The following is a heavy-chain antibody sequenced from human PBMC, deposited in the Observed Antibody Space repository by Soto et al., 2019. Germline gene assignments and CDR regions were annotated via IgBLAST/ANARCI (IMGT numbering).Heavy chain of an antibody. CDR2: IYSDGSST. D-gene: IGHD1-26*01. Sequence: EVQLVESGGGLVQPGGSLRLSCAASGFTFSSYWMHWIRQAPGKGLVWVSRIYSDGSSTTYADSVKGRFTISRDNAKNTLYLQMNSLRAEDTAVYYCARDVQWEHRSLDYWGQGTLVTVSS. CDR3: ARDVQWEHRSLDY. V-gene: IGHV3-74*01. CDR1: GFTFSSYW. J-gene: IGHJ4*02.